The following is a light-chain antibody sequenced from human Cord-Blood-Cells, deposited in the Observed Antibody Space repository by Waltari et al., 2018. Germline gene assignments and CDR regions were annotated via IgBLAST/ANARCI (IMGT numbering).Light chain of an antibody. Sequence: DIVMTQSPDSLAVSLGERATINCKSSQSVLYSTNNKNYLAWYQQQPGQPPKLLIDWASTRAAGVPDRFSGSGSGTDFTLTISSLQAEDVAVYYCQQYYSTPYSFGQGTKLEIK. CDR3: QQYYSTPYS. V-gene: IGKV4-1*01. J-gene: IGKJ2*03. CDR1: QSVLYSTNNKNY. CDR2: WAS.